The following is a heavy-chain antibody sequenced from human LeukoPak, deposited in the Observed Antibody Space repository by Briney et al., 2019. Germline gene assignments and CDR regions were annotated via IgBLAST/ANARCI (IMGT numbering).Heavy chain of an antibody. Sequence: SETLSLTCTVPGGSISSYYWSWIRQTPGKGLEWLGYIYYRVTTNYNPSLHSRVTISVDPSKNHISLRLTSVTAADTAVYYCAKDQRFSAYHPDEYNYFDPWGQGTLVTVSS. J-gene: IGHJ5*02. CDR3: AKDQRFSAYHPDEYNYFDP. D-gene: IGHD5-12*01. CDR1: GGSISSYY. V-gene: IGHV4-59*01. CDR2: IYYRVTT.